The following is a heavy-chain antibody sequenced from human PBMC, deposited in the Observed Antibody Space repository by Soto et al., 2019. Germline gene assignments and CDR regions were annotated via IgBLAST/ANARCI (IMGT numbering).Heavy chain of an antibody. CDR3: ARGRRYFDY. CDR1: GGSFSGYF. J-gene: IGHJ4*02. V-gene: IGHV4-34*01. CDR2: INYSSTT. Sequence: QVQLQQWGAGLLKPSETLSLTCAVYGGSFSGYFWTWVRQPPGKGLEWIGEINYSSTTNYNPSLKSRVTISVDTSENQFSLKLSSVTAADTAVYYCARGRRYFDYWGQGTLVTVSS.